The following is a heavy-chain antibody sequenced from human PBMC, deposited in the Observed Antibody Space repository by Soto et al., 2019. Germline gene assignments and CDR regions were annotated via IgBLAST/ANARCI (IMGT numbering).Heavy chain of an antibody. J-gene: IGHJ5*02. CDR1: GFTFGDYA. D-gene: IGHD2-15*01. V-gene: IGHV3-49*03. Sequence: GGSLRLSCTASGFTFGDYAMSWFRQAPGKGLEWVGFIRSKAYGGTTEYAASVKGRFTISRDDSKSIAYLQMNSLKTEDTAVYYCTVAIVVVVAATQGWFDPWGQGTLVTV. CDR2: IRSKAYGGTT. CDR3: TVAIVVVVAATQGWFDP.